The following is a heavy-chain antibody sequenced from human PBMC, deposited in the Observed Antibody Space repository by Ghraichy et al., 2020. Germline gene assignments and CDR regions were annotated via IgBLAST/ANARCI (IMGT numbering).Heavy chain of an antibody. D-gene: IGHD5-12*01. V-gene: IGHV3-23*01. CDR3: AKELRGYSGYVGGYFHS. CDR2: IGANIVSP. Sequence: GGSLRLSCAASGLAFRSYAMSWVRQAPGKGLEWVSTIGANIVSPAYADSVKGRFTISRDNSKNTLYLQMNSLTAEDTAIYYCAKELRGYSGYVGGYFHSWGLGTLVIVSS. CDR1: GLAFRSYA. J-gene: IGHJ4*02.